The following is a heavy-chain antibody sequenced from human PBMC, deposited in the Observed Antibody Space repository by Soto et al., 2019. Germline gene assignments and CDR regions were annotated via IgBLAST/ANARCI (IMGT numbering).Heavy chain of an antibody. CDR2: ISAYNGNT. Sequence: QVQLVQSGAEVKKPGASVKVSCKASGYTFTSYGISWVRQAPGQGLEWMGWISAYNGNTNYAQKLQGRVTMTTDTSTSTDYMELRSMRSDDTAVYYCARDPSIGSWSPLVRYYGMDVWGQGTTVTVSS. D-gene: IGHD6-13*01. CDR3: ARDPSIGSWSPLVRYYGMDV. J-gene: IGHJ6*02. V-gene: IGHV1-18*01. CDR1: GYTFTSYG.